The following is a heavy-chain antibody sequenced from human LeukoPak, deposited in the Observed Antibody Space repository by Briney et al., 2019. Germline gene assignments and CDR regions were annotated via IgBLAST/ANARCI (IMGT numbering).Heavy chain of an antibody. CDR2: ISGSGGST. J-gene: IGHJ5*02. CDR3: AKLGIVVVVAATTWFDP. Sequence: GGSLRLSCAASGFTFSSYAMSWVRQAPGKGLEWVSVISGSGGSTYYADSVKGRFTISRDNSKNMLYLQMNSLRAEDTAVYYCAKLGIVVVVAATTWFDPWGQGTLVTVSS. D-gene: IGHD2-15*01. CDR1: GFTFSSYA. V-gene: IGHV3-23*01.